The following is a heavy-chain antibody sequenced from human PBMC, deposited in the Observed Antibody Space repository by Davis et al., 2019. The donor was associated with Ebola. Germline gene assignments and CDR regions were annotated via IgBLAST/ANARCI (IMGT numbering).Heavy chain of an antibody. Sequence: MPSETLSLTFAFSGGSISSSNWWSWVRQPPGEGLEWIGEIYHSGRTNYNPSLKSRGTRSLDRSKNQFSLTLKSVTAADTAVYYCARTSSGSYFNWGQGTLVTVSS. CDR2: IYHSGRT. D-gene: IGHD1-26*01. V-gene: IGHV4-4*02. CDR1: GGSISSSNW. CDR3: ARTSSGSYFN. J-gene: IGHJ4*02.